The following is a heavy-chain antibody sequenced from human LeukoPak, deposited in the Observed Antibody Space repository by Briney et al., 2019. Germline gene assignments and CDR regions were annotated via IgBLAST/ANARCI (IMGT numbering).Heavy chain of an antibody. Sequence: GGSLRLSCAASGFTFSSYSMNWVRQAPGKGLEWVASISSSSSYIYYADSVKGRFTISRDNSKNTLYLQMNSLRAKDTAVYYCASHPYLWFGEYHFGSWGQGTLVTVSS. CDR2: ISSSSSYI. D-gene: IGHD3-10*01. V-gene: IGHV3-21*01. J-gene: IGHJ4*02. CDR3: ASHPYLWFGEYHFGS. CDR1: GFTFSSYS.